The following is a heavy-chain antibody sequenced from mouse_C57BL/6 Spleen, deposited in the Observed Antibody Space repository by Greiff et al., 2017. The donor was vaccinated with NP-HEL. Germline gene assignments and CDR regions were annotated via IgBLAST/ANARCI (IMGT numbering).Heavy chain of an antibody. CDR1: GYTFTSYW. J-gene: IGHJ3*01. D-gene: IGHD4-1*01. CDR3: ARESFLWDGEGWFAY. CDR2: INPSNGGT. Sequence: LQESGTELVKPGASVKLSCKASGYTFTSYWMHWVKQRPGQGLEWIGNINPSNGGTNYNEKFKSKATLTVDKSSSTAYMQLSSLTSEDSAVYYCARESFLWDGEGWFAYWGQGTLVTVSA. V-gene: IGHV1-53*01.